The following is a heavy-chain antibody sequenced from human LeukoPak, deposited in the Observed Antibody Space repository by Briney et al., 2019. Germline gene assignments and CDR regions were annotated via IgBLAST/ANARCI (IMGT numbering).Heavy chain of an antibody. CDR2: ISSSSSTI. CDR1: GFTFSSYS. V-gene: IGHV3-48*04. CDR3: ARAPLRYSSSWPFDY. J-gene: IGHJ4*02. Sequence: PGGSLRLSCAASGFTFSSYSMNWVRQAPGKGLEWVSYISSSSSTIYYADSVKGRFTISRDNAKNSLYLQMNSLRAEDTAVYYCARAPLRYSSSWPFDYWGQGTLVTVSS. D-gene: IGHD6-13*01.